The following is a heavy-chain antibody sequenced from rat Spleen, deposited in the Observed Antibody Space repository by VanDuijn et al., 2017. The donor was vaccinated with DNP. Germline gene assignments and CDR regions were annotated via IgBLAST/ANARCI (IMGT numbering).Heavy chain of an antibody. V-gene: IGHV5-31*01. CDR2: IPSRGGNT. J-gene: IGHJ1*01. Sequence: EVQLVESGGDLVQPGRSLKLSCVASGFTFNNYWMAWIRQVPGKGLEWVASIPSRGGNTYYPDSVKGRFTISRDNAKNTLYLQMNSVRSEDMATYYCARWGYTTNYYSKWYFDLWGPGTMVTVSS. CDR1: GFTFNNYW. D-gene: IGHD1-6*01. CDR3: ARWGYTTNYYSKWYFDL.